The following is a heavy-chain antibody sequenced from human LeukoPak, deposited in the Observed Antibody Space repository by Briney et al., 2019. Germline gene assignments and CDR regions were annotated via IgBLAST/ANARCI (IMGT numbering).Heavy chain of an antibody. V-gene: IGHV3-23*01. Sequence: PGGSLRLSCAASGFTLSSYAMSWVRQAPGKGLEWVSAISDTGNTYHADSVKGRFTISRDSSKNTLYLQMNSPRAEDTAAYYCAKDGNWARFENWGQGTLVTVSS. J-gene: IGHJ4*02. CDR3: AKDGNWARFEN. D-gene: IGHD7-27*01. CDR2: ISDTGNT. CDR1: GFTLSSYA.